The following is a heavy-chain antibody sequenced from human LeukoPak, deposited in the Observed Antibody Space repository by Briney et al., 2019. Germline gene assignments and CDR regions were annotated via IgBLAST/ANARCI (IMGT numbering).Heavy chain of an antibody. Sequence: GGSLRLSCSASGLTVSSNYMSWVRQAPGKGQEWVSLLYSDGTTYYADSVRGRFAISRDNSKNTLYLQMFSLRAEDTAMYYCANYDTTGFYFDQWGQGTLVTVSS. CDR2: LYSDGTT. V-gene: IGHV3-53*01. CDR3: ANYDTTGFYFDQ. CDR1: GLTVSSNY. D-gene: IGHD3-22*01. J-gene: IGHJ4*02.